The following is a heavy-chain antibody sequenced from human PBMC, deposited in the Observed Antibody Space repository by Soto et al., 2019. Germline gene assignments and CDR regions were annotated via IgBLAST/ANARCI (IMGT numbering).Heavy chain of an antibody. J-gene: IGHJ4*02. CDR3: AAAAGTRVGVDY. Sequence: QVQLVQSGAEVKKPGASVKVSCKASGYTFTSYYMHWVRQAPGQGLEWMGIINPSGGSTSYAQKSQGRVPMTRDTSTSTVYMELSSLRSEDTAVYYCAAAAGTRVGVDYWGQGTLVTVSS. CDR1: GYTFTSYY. V-gene: IGHV1-46*01. CDR2: INPSGGST. D-gene: IGHD6-13*01.